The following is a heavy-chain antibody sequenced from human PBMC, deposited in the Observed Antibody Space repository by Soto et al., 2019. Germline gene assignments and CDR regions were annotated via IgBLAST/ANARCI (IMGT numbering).Heavy chain of an antibody. D-gene: IGHD3-9*01. CDR1: GFTFSSYD. J-gene: IGHJ6*02. Sequence: LRLSCAASGFTFSSYDMHWVRQATGKGLEWVSAIGTAGDTYYPGSVKGRFTISRENAKNSLYLQMNSLRAGDTAVYYCARAPGKLRYFDWLSRGMDVWGQGTTVTVSS. CDR3: ARAPGKLRYFDWLSRGMDV. CDR2: IGTAGDT. V-gene: IGHV3-13*01.